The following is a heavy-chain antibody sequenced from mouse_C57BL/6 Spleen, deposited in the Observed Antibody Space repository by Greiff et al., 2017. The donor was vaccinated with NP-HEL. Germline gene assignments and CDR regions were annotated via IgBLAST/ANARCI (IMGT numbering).Heavy chain of an antibody. J-gene: IGHJ3*01. CDR1: GFTFSDYG. CDR2: ISSGSSTI. Sequence: EVQLVESGGGLVKPGGSLKLSCAASGFTFSDYGMHWVRQAPEKGLEWVAYISSGSSTIYYADTVKGRFTISRDNAKNTLFLQMTSLRSEDTAMYYCARPDYYGSTQFAYWGQGTLVTVSA. CDR3: ARPDYYGSTQFAY. V-gene: IGHV5-17*01. D-gene: IGHD1-1*01.